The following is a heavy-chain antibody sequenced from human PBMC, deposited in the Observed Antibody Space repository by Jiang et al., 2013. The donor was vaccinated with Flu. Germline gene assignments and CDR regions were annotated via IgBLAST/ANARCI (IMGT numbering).Heavy chain of an antibody. V-gene: IGHV1-69*04. Sequence: SGAEVKKPGSSVKVSCKASGGTFSSYTISWVRQAPGQGLEWMGRIIPILGIANYAQKFQGRVTITADKSTSTAYMELSSLRSEDTAVYYCAGERGVYDSSGYYFDYWGQGTLVTVSS. CDR1: GGTFSSYT. CDR3: AGERGVYDSSGYYFDY. CDR2: IIPILGIA. J-gene: IGHJ4*02. D-gene: IGHD3-22*01.